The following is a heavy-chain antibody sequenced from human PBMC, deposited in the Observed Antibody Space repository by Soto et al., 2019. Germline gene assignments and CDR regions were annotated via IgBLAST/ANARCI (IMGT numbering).Heavy chain of an antibody. V-gene: IGHV4-39*01. CDR1: GGSISSSSYY. J-gene: IGHJ4*02. CDR3: ARLIPTLVGDFFDY. D-gene: IGHD3-16*01. Sequence: SETLSLTCTVSGGSISSSSYYWGWIRQPPGKGLEWIGSIYYSGSTYYNPSLKSRVTISVDTSKNQFSLKLSSVTAADTAVYYCARLIPTLVGDFFDYWGQGTLVTVSS. CDR2: IYYSGST.